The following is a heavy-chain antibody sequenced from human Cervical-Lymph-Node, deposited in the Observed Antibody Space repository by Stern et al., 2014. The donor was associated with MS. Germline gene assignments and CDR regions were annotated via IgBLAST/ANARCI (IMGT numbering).Heavy chain of an antibody. CDR1: GATFSKFP. Sequence: QVQLAQSGAELTNPPSSVNLPCTASGATFSKFPSSWVRQAPGQGLEWMGGIFPVFGTPTYAQEFRGRVTITADVSTSTVYMELSSLRSDDTAVYYCALSSEASDRWYSLGYDLWGQGTLVTVSS. CDR3: ALSSEASDRWYSLGYDL. J-gene: IGHJ5*02. CDR2: IFPVFGTP. V-gene: IGHV1-69*12. D-gene: IGHD6-13*01.